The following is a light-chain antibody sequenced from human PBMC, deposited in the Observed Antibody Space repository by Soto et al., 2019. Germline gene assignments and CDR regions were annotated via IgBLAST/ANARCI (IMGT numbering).Light chain of an antibody. CDR2: AAS. CDR1: QSIAYW. Sequence: DIQMTQSPSRLSASVGDRVTITCRASQSIAYWLAWYQQKPGKAPNLLIYAASTLETGVPSRFSGSGYGTEFTLTIASMQSDDSATYYCKQYNSFSKTFGRGTKVDVK. CDR3: KQYNSFSKT. V-gene: IGKV1-5*01. J-gene: IGKJ1*01.